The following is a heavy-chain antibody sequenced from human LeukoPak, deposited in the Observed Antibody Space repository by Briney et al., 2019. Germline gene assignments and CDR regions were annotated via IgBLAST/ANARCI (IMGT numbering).Heavy chain of an antibody. J-gene: IGHJ5*02. V-gene: IGHV4-59*01. CDR3: ARDQTDIAAAGKNWFDP. CDR1: GGSFSGYY. CDR2: IYYSGST. Sequence: SETLSLTCAVYGGSFSGYYWSWIRPPPGKGLEWIGYIYYSGSTNYNPSLKSRVTISVDTSKNRFSLKLSSVTAADTAVYYCARDQTDIAAAGKNWFDPWGQGTLVTVSS. D-gene: IGHD6-13*01.